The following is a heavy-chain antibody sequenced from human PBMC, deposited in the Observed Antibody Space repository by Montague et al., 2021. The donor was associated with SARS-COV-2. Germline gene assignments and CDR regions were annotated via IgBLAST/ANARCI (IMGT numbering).Heavy chain of an antibody. Sequence: SETLSLTCDFAGGSFRDYAWGWIRQPPGKRLEWIGYLSYGGRPIYNPSLESRVSISVDTSKNQFSLRLRSVIAADTAVYYCAGRLPQYTSGWYFDQWGQGTLVAVSS. V-gene: IGHV4-59*08. CDR1: GGSFRDYA. D-gene: IGHD6-19*01. J-gene: IGHJ4*02. CDR2: LSYGGRP. CDR3: AGRLPQYTSGWYFDQ.